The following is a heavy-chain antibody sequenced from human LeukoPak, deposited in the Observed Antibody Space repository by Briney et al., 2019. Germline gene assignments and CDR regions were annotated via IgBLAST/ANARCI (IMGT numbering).Heavy chain of an antibody. D-gene: IGHD1-26*01. J-gene: IGHJ5*02. CDR1: GFTFSSYS. CDR3: VRGVGGDSRFDP. CDR2: ISSSSSTI. V-gene: IGHV3-48*04. Sequence: GGSLRLSCAAPGFTFSSYSMNWVRQAPGKGREWVSYISSSSSTIYYADSVKGRFTISRDNAKNTLYLQMNSLRAEDTAVYYCVRGVGGDSRFDPWGRGTLVTVSS.